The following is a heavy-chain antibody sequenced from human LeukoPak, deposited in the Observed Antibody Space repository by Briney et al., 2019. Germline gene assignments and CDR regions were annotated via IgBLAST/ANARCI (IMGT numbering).Heavy chain of an antibody. V-gene: IGHV4-34*01. CDR1: GFTFSNYE. Sequence: GSLRLSCAASGFTFSNYEVNWVRQPPGKGLEWIGSIYYSGSTYYNPSLKSRVTISVDTSKNQFSLKLSSVTAADTAVYYCARGLKRGQTGFDIWGQGTMVTVSS. CDR3: ARGLKRGQTGFDI. J-gene: IGHJ3*02. D-gene: IGHD3-10*01. CDR2: IYYSGST.